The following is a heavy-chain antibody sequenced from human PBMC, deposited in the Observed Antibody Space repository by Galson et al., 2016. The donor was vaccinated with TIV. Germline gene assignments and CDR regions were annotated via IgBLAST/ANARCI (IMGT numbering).Heavy chain of an antibody. CDR1: GFTFRHFG. Sequence: SLRLSCAVSGFTFRHFGMHWVRQAPGKGLEWVSHIAYDASIKHYMDSVKGRFTISRDNSENTVYLQMDGLIPEDTALYYCAKGRGYGYGYPQDYYYGMDVWGQGTTVTVSS. CDR3: AKGRGYGYGYPQDYYYGMDV. V-gene: IGHV3-30*18. D-gene: IGHD5-18*01. J-gene: IGHJ6*02. CDR2: IAYDASIK.